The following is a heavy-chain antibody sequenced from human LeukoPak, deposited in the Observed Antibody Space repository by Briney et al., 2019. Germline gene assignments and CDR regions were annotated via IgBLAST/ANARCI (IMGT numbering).Heavy chain of an antibody. D-gene: IGHD3-22*01. J-gene: IGHJ4*02. CDR2: ISSSSSNI. CDR3: ARAYYDSSSYHYFDY. CDR1: GFTFSSYS. V-gene: IGHV3-21*01. Sequence: GGSLRLSCAASGFTFSSYSMNWVRQAPGKGLEWVSSISSSSSNIYYADSVKGRFTISRDNAKNSLYLQMNSLRAEDTAVYYCARAYYDSSSYHYFDYWGQGTLVTVSS.